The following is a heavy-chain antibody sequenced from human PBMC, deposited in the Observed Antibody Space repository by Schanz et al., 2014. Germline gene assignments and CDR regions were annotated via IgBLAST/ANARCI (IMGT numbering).Heavy chain of an antibody. CDR1: GYTLTAYY. Sequence: QVQLVQSGAEVKKPGASVKVSCKASGYTLTAYYMHWVRQAPGQGLEWMGRINPNTGGTNFAQKFQGRVTMTRDTSITTAYMDLSGLTSDDTAVYYCAREKGHGYSGLSWGQGTLLAVSS. V-gene: IGHV1-2*06. J-gene: IGHJ5*02. CDR2: INPNTGGT. D-gene: IGHD5-12*01. CDR3: AREKGHGYSGLS.